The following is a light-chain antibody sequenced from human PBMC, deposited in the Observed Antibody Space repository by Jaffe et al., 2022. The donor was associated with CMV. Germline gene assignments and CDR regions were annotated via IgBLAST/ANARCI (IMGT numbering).Light chain of an antibody. CDR2: VTD. CDR3: ATWDDTLNGWV. V-gene: IGLV1-44*01. J-gene: IGLJ3*02. Sequence: QSVLTQTSSVSGTPGQRVTISCSGGSSNIGTNTVSWYQHLPGAAPRLLIYVTDQRPSGVPDRFSGSKSDASASLAISGLQSDDEATYYCATWDDTLNGWVFGGGTKLTVL. CDR1: SSNIGTNT.